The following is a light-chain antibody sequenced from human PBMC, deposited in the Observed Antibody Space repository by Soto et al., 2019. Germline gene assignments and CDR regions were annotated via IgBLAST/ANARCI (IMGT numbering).Light chain of an antibody. V-gene: IGLV2-14*01. Sequence: QSVLTQPASVSGSPGQSITFSCTGTSSDLGGYNYVSWYQQHPGKAPKLVIYDVSNRPSGVSNRFSGSKSGNTASLTISGLQADDEADYYRSSSTTTSTLVFGGGTKVTVL. CDR2: DVS. J-gene: IGLJ2*01. CDR1: SSDLGGYNY. CDR3: SSSTTTSTLV.